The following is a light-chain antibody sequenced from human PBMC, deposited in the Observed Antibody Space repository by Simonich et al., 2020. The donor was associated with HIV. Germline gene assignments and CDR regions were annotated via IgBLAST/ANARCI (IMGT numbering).Light chain of an antibody. CDR3: QQYYTTPRT. J-gene: IGKJ1*01. V-gene: IGKV4-1*01. Sequence: DIVMTQSPASLAVSLGERATINCKSSQSVLYNSYNKNYLAGYQQKPPQPPKLLIYWASTRESGVPDRFSGSGSGTDFTLTISCLQAEDVAVYYCQQYYTTPRTFGQGTKVEIK. CDR1: QSVLYNSYNKNY. CDR2: WAS.